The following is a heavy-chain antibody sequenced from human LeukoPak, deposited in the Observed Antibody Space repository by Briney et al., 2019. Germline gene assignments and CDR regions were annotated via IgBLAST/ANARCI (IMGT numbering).Heavy chain of an antibody. D-gene: IGHD1-14*01. V-gene: IGHV4-59*01. CDR3: ASGTYGTLFF. CDR1: GGSISGYY. Sequence: PSETLSLTCTVSGGSISGYYWTWIRQPPGRGLEWIGYISYSGSTNYNPSLQSRVTMSVDSFKNQFSLQLSTVTAADTATYYCASGTYGTLFFWGQGTLVPVSS. J-gene: IGHJ4*02. CDR2: ISYSGST.